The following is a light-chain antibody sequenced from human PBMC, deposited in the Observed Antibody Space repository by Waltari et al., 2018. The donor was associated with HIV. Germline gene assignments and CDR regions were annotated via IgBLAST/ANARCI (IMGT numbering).Light chain of an antibody. CDR3: CSFARSSTWV. J-gene: IGLJ3*02. Sequence: QSALTLPASLSASPGQSTTIPCTGTSSTIGRYTIVSRYQQHPGKSPKPMVYEVNKRPAGISNRFSGSKSGNTASLTISGLQAEDEADYYCCSFARSSTWVFGGGTKLSVL. V-gene: IGLV2-23*02. CDR2: EVN. CDR1: SSTIGRYTI.